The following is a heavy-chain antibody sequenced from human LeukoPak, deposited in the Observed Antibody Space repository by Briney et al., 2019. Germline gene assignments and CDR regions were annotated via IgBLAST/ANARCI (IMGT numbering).Heavy chain of an antibody. Sequence: GGSLRLSCATSGFTFSRYWMHWVRQAPGKGLVWVSRINSDGTSTSYADSVKGRFTISRDNAKNTLYLQMNSLRAEDTAVYYCTRERGYSGYDENWFDPWGQGTLVTVSS. V-gene: IGHV3-74*01. D-gene: IGHD5-12*01. CDR2: INSDGTST. CDR3: TRERGYSGYDENWFDP. CDR1: GFTFSRYW. J-gene: IGHJ5*02.